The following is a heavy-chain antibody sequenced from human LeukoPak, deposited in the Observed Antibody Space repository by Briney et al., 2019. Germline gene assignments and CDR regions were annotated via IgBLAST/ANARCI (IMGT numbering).Heavy chain of an antibody. V-gene: IGHV4-34*01. D-gene: IGHD4-17*01. CDR2: INHSGST. CDR1: GGSFSGYY. Sequence: PLETLSLTCAVYGGSFSGYYWSWIRQPPGKGLEWIGEINHSGSTNYNPSLKSRVTISVDTSKNQFSLKLSSVTAADTAVYYCARDSTGVTTVTSNWFDPWGQGTLVTVSS. J-gene: IGHJ5*02. CDR3: ARDSTGVTTVTSNWFDP.